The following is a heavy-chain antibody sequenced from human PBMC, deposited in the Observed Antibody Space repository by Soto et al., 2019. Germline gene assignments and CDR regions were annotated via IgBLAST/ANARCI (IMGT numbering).Heavy chain of an antibody. CDR2: ITGSSRFI. CDR1: GFTFSTYT. Sequence: EVQLVESGGGLVKPGGSLRLSCAASGFTFSTYTMNWVRQAPGKGLEWVSSITGSSRFIYYADSVKGRFTISRDNAENSLYLKMNSLRAEDTAVYYGARVGGGIVVVPGANRGDYWGQGTLVTVSS. V-gene: IGHV3-21*06. CDR3: ARVGGGIVVVPGANRGDY. J-gene: IGHJ4*02. D-gene: IGHD2-2*01.